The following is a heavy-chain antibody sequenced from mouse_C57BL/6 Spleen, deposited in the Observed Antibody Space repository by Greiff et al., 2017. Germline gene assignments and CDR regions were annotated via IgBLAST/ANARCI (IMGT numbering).Heavy chain of an antibody. J-gene: IGHJ3*01. CDR3: ASIYYGYGGVAY. CDR1: GYTFTSYT. V-gene: IGHV1-4*01. D-gene: IGHD2-2*01. CDR2: INPSSGDT. Sequence: QVQLQQSGAELARPGASVKMSCKASGYTFTSYTMHWVKQRPGQGLEWIGYINPSSGDTKYNQKFKDKATLTADKSSSTAYMQLSSLTSEDSAVYYCASIYYGYGGVAYWGQGTLVTVSA.